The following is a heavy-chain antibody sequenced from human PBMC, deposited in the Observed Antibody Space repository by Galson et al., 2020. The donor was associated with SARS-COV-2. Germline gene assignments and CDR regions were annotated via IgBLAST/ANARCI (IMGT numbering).Heavy chain of an antibody. J-gene: IGHJ5*02. D-gene: IGHD2-8*01. CDR1: GYTFTSYD. CDR3: VRARNVPSTNWFDP. Sequence: ASVKVSCKASGYTFTSYDINWVRQATGQGLEWMGWMNANSGNTGYAQKFRDRVTMTRSTSMGTAYMELSSLRSEDTAVYYCVRARNVPSTNWFDPWGQGTLVIVSS. V-gene: IGHV1-8*01. CDR2: MNANSGNT.